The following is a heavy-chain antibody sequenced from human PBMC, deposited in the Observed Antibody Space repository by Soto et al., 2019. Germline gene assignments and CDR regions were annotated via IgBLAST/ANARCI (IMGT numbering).Heavy chain of an antibody. CDR2: ISVFKGTT. J-gene: IGHJ6*02. Sequence: QVQLVQSGGEVKKPGASVKVSCKASGYTFTSYGVSWVRQAPGQGLEWMGWISVFKGTTNYAQKFQGRATMTTDTATSTAHMELRSLRSDDTAVDYCAREGSTIRNYDYYYYGMDVWGQGTAVTVSS. V-gene: IGHV1-18*01. CDR3: AREGSTIRNYDYYYYGMDV. CDR1: GYTFTSYG. D-gene: IGHD5-12*01.